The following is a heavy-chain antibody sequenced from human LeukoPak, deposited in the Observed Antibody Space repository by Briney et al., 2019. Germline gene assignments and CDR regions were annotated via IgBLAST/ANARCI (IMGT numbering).Heavy chain of an antibody. V-gene: IGHV1-8*02. J-gene: IGHJ3*02. D-gene: IGHD6-19*01. CDR2: MNPNSGNT. CDR1: GGTFSSYA. Sequence: GASVKVSCKASGGTFSSYAIGWVRQAPGQGLEWMGWMNPNSGNTGYAQKFQGRVTMTRNTSISTAYMELSSLRSEDTAVYYCARGAVAVTDAFDIWGQGTMVTVSS. CDR3: ARGAVAVTDAFDI.